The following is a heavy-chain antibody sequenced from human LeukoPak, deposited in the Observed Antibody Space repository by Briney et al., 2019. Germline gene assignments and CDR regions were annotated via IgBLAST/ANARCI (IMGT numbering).Heavy chain of an antibody. CDR1: VYTHTSYY. CDR3: AKIGIFVIYWGFDS. CDR2: IDPRNGGT. J-gene: IGHJ4*02. Sequence: ASVTVSFMPSVYTHTSYYTHWLRPAPGQGLEWMGWIDPRNGGTKYAQKFQGRVTMTSDTSLSTAYMELSSLRSDDTAIYYCAKIGIFVIYWGFDSGGQGTLVTVSS. D-gene: IGHD3-3*01. V-gene: IGHV1-2*02.